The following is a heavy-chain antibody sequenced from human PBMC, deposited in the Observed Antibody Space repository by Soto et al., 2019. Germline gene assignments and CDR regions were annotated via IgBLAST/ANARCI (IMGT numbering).Heavy chain of an antibody. CDR2: IYSGGST. Sequence: PGGSLRLSCAASGFTVSSNYMSWVRQAPGKGLEWVSVIYSGGSTYYADSVKGRFTISRDNSKNTLYLQMNSLRAEDTAVYYCARDRGVSPPNYYYYGMDVWGQGTTVPVSS. CDR3: ARDRGVSPPNYYYYGMDV. CDR1: GFTVSSNY. J-gene: IGHJ6*02. D-gene: IGHD3-10*01. V-gene: IGHV3-53*01.